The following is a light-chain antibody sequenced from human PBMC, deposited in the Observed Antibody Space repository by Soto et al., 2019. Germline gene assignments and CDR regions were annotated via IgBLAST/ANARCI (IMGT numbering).Light chain of an antibody. CDR3: QSYDSSLSGSE. J-gene: IGLJ3*02. V-gene: IGLV1-40*01. CDR1: SSNIGAGYD. Sequence: QSVLTQPPSVSGAPGQRVTISCTGSSSNIGAGYDVHWYQQLPGTAPKLLIYGNSNRPSAVPDRFSGSKSGTSASLAITGLQAEDEADYYCQSYDSSLSGSEFGGGTKLTVL. CDR2: GNS.